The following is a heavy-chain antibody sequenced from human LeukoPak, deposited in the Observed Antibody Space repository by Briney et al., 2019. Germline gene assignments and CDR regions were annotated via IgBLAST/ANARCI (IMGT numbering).Heavy chain of an antibody. CDR1: GFTFSSYW. CDR2: IKQDGSEK. D-gene: IGHD3-16*01. CDR3: ARFISLGA. V-gene: IGHV3-7*01. Sequence: GGSLRLSCVASGFTFSSYWMSWVRQAPGKGLEWVANIKQDGSEKNYVDSVKGRFTISRDNAKNSLYLQMNSLRAEDTAVYYCARFISLGAWGQGTLVTVSS. J-gene: IGHJ5*02.